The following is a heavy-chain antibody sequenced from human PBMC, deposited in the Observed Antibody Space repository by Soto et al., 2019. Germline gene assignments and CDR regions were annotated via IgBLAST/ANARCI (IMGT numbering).Heavy chain of an antibody. CDR3: AKDQDKWEPLSYFDY. Sequence: QVQLVESGGGVVQPGRSLRLSCAASGFTFSSYGMRWVRQAPGKGLEWVAAISYDGSNKYYSDSVKGRFTISRDNSKNTLYLQMNSLRAEDTAVYYCAKDQDKWEPLSYFDYWGQGTLVTVSS. J-gene: IGHJ4*02. D-gene: IGHD1-26*01. CDR2: ISYDGSNK. V-gene: IGHV3-30*18. CDR1: GFTFSSYG.